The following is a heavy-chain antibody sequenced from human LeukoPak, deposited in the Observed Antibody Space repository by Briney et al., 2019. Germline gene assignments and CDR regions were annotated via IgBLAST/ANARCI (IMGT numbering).Heavy chain of an antibody. Sequence: GGSLRLSCAASGFTFSSYSMNWVRQAPGKGLEWVSSISSSSSYIYYADSVKGRFTISRDNAKNSLYLQMKSLRAEDTAVYYCAKGGGYEAQYYYYYLDVWGKGTTVTISS. CDR1: GFTFSSYS. CDR3: AKGGGYEAQYYYYYLDV. CDR2: ISSSSSYI. V-gene: IGHV3-21*01. D-gene: IGHD5-12*01. J-gene: IGHJ6*03.